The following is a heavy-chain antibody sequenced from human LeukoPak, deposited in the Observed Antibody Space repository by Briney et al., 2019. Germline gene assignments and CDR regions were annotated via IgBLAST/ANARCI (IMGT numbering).Heavy chain of an antibody. Sequence: SETLSLTCTVSGDSISSFYWSWIRQPPGKGLEWIGHAYYSGSTNYNPSLKSRVTISVDTSKNQFSLKLSSVTAADTAVYYCARAPYYYDSSGYYYVFDYWGQGTLVTVSS. CDR3: ARAPYYYDSSGYYYVFDY. J-gene: IGHJ4*02. CDR2: AYYSGST. V-gene: IGHV4-59*01. CDR1: GDSISSFY. D-gene: IGHD3-22*01.